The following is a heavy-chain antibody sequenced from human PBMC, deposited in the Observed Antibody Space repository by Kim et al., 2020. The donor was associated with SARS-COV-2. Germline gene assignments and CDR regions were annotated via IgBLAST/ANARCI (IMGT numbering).Heavy chain of an antibody. J-gene: IGHJ4*02. Sequence: TPPLKSRVTISVDTSKNQFPLKLSSVTAADTAVYYCARGATVTTFYFDYWGQGTLVTVSS. D-gene: IGHD4-17*01. V-gene: IGHV4-59*09. CDR3: ARGATVTTFYFDY.